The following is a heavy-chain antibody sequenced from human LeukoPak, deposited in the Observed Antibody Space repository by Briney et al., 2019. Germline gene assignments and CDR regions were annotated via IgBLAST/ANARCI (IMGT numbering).Heavy chain of an antibody. V-gene: IGHV1-18*01. D-gene: IGHD3-10*01. Sequence: ASAKVSCKASGYTFTSYGISWVRQAPGQGLEWMGWISAYNGNTNYAQKLQGRVTMTTDTSTSTAYMELRSLRSDDTAVYYCARGGAGWGSYSDCFDPGGKETLVTVSS. CDR2: ISAYNGNT. CDR1: GYTFTSYG. J-gene: IGHJ5*02. CDR3: ARGGAGWGSYSDCFDP.